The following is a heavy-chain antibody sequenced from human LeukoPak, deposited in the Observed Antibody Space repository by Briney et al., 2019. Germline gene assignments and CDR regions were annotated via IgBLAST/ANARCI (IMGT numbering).Heavy chain of an antibody. J-gene: IGHJ6*02. Sequence: PGGSLRLSCAASGFTFSSYAMSWVRQAPGKGLEWVSAISGSGGSTYYADSVKGRFTISRDNSKNTLYLQMNSLRAEDTAVYYCAKEGGYCSSTSSRRRNYYYYGMDVWGQGTTVTVSS. V-gene: IGHV3-23*01. D-gene: IGHD2-2*03. CDR2: ISGSGGST. CDR3: AKEGGYCSSTSSRRRNYYYYGMDV. CDR1: GFTFSSYA.